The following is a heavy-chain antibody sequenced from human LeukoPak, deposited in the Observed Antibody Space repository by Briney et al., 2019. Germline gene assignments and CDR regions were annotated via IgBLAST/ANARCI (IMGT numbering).Heavy chain of an antibody. D-gene: IGHD2-15*01. CDR3: AREWDEDTDAFDI. CDR2: ISAYNGNT. J-gene: IGHJ3*02. CDR1: GYTFTSYG. V-gene: IGHV1-18*01. Sequence: ASVKVSCKASGYTFTSYGISWVRQAPGQGLEWMGWISAYNGNTNYAQKLQGRVTMTTDTSTSTAYTELRSLRSDDTAVYYCAREWDEDTDAFDIWGQGTMVTVSS.